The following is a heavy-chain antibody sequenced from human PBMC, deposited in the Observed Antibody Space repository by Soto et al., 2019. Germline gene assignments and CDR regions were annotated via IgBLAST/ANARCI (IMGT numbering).Heavy chain of an antibody. D-gene: IGHD2-8*02. J-gene: IGHJ6*02. Sequence: QVQLVQSGAEVKKTGSSVKVSCKASGGTFSIYGFSWARQAPGQEPEWIGGIIPILTTPNYAQKFQGRVTIVADESTTTVYMELSSLKFEDTAVYYCATSVGIAPTGEDGMDVWGQGTSVTVSS. CDR2: IIPILTTP. CDR1: GGTFSIYG. CDR3: ATSVGIAPTGEDGMDV. V-gene: IGHV1-69*01.